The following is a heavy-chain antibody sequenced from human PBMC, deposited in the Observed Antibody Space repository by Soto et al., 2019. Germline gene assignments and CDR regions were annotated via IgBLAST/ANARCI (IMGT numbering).Heavy chain of an antibody. CDR3: ATYYYDSSGYYFATAEYFQH. CDR1: GCSISRDSYY. D-gene: IGHD3-22*01. CDR2: ISYSGST. Sequence: LSETPSLPCTVSGCSISRDSYYLGWIRQAPEKGLEWIASISYSGSTYYNPTLKSRLIISVDRSKNQFSLKLSSVTAADTAVYYCATYYYDSSGYYFATAEYFQHWGQGTLVT. J-gene: IGHJ1*01. V-gene: IGHV4-39*07.